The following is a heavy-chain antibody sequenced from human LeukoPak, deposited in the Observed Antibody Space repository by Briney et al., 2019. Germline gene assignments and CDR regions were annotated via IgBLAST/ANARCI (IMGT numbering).Heavy chain of an antibody. Sequence: SETLSLTCTVSGGSISSYYWSWIRQPPGKGLEWIGYIYYSGSTYYNPSLKSRVTISVDTSKNQFSLKLSSVTAADTAVYYCARRITGTTGVFDYWGQGTLVTVSS. CDR2: IYYSGST. CDR3: ARRITGTTGVFDY. J-gene: IGHJ4*02. V-gene: IGHV4-59*08. D-gene: IGHD1-20*01. CDR1: GGSISSYY.